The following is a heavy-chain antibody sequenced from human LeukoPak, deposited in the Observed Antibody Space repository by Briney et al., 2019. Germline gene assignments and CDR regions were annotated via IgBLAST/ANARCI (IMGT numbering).Heavy chain of an antibody. V-gene: IGHV3-48*03. Sequence: GGSLRLSCAASGFSFSNYEMNWVRQAPGKGLEWISSISPSDTTTYYADSVKGRFTISRHNAKNPLFLQMNSLRVEDTAVYYCATKLPVTVYFNYWGQGTLVTVSS. CDR1: GFSFSNYE. CDR3: ATKLPVTVYFNY. CDR2: ISPSDTTT. J-gene: IGHJ4*02. D-gene: IGHD4-11*01.